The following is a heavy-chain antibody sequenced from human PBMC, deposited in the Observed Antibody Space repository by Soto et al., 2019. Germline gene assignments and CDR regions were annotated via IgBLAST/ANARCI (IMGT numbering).Heavy chain of an antibody. J-gene: IGHJ6*02. CDR2: IYPGDSDT. CDR1: GYSFTSYW. V-gene: IGHV5-51*01. CDR3: ARHHVDTAMVTRYYYYYGMDV. Sequence: HGESLKISCKGSGYSFTSYWIGWVRQMPGKGLEWMGIIYPGDSDTRYSPSFQGQVTISADKSISTAYLQWSSLKASDTAMYYCARHHVDTAMVTRYYYYYGMDVWGQGTTVTVSS. D-gene: IGHD5-18*01.